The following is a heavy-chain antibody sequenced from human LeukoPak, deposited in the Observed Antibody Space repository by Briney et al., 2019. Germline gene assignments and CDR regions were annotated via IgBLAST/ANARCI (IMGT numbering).Heavy chain of an antibody. CDR1: GFTFSSYA. J-gene: IGHJ3*02. D-gene: IGHD2-15*01. V-gene: IGHV3-30-3*01. CDR2: ISYDGSNK. CDR3: ARDSLVAAYIPGGGAFDI. Sequence: GRSLRLSCAASGFTFSSYAMHWVRQAPGKGLEWVAVISYDGSNKYYADSVKGRFTISRDNSKNTLYLQMNSLRAEDTAVYYCARDSLVAAYIPGGGAFDIWGQGTMVTVSS.